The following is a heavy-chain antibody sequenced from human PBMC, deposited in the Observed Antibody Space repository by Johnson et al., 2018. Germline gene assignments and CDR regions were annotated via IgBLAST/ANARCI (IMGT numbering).Heavy chain of an antibody. CDR1: GFTFSTYA. CDR3: AKDDRPTLRPAAYFQH. Sequence: QVQLVESGGGVVQPGRSLRLSCAASGFTFSTYAMHWVRQAPGKGLEWVSVISYDESNKDYADSVKGRFTTSRDNSKNTLYLEMNSLRVEDTAVYYCAKDDRPTLRPAAYFQHWGQGTLVTVSS. V-gene: IGHV3-30*18. D-gene: IGHD2-15*01. J-gene: IGHJ1*01. CDR2: ISYDESNK.